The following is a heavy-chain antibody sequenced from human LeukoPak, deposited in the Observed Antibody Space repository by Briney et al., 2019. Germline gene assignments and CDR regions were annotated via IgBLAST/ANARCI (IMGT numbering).Heavy chain of an antibody. V-gene: IGHV3-15*01. CDR2: IKSKTDGGTT. Sequence: GGSLRLSCAASGFTFSNAWMSWVRQAPGKGLEWVGRIKSKTDGGTTDYAAPVKGRFTISRDDSKNTLYLQMNSLKTEDTAVYYCTTDCGDQYYYYYGMDVWGQGTTVTVSS. D-gene: IGHD4-17*01. J-gene: IGHJ6*02. CDR3: TTDCGDQYYYYYGMDV. CDR1: GFTFSNAW.